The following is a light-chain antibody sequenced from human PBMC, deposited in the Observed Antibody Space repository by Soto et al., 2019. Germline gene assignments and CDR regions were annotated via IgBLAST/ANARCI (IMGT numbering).Light chain of an antibody. CDR1: QGIRDD. CDR2: AAS. Sequence: DIQMTQSPSSLSASVGDRVTITCRASQGIRDDLGWYQQKPGKAPKRLMYAASSLQSGGPSRFSGTGSGTEFTLTISSLQPEDFAVYYCQQYNNWPPWTFGQGTKVDIK. CDR3: QQYNNWPPWT. J-gene: IGKJ1*01. V-gene: IGKV1-17*01.